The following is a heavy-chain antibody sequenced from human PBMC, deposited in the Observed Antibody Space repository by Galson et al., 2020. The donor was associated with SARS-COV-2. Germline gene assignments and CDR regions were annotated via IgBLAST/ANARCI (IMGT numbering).Heavy chain of an antibody. CDR2: LNSDGISA. D-gene: IGHD2-21*01. CDR3: ASRGVVICVISFDN. Sequence: GESLKISCVASGFTFSRFDMPWVRQAPGKGLVWVSRLNSDGISAFYADSVEGRFTISRDNAKNTLYLQMHSLRAEDTAVYYCASRGVVICVISFDNWCHGSLVTVSS. J-gene: IGHJ4*01. CDR1: GFTFSRFD. V-gene: IGHV3-74*01.